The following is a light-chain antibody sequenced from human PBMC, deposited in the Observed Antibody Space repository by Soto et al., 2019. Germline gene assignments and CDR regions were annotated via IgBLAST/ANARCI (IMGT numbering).Light chain of an antibody. V-gene: IGKV3-11*01. Sequence: EIVLTQSPATLSLSPGERATLSCRASQSVSNYIAWYQQKFGQAPRLLIYDASNTATGIPARFSGSGSGTDFTLIISSLEPEDFAVYYCQQRSNSPLTFGGGTKVEIK. J-gene: IGKJ4*01. CDR1: QSVSNY. CDR2: DAS. CDR3: QQRSNSPLT.